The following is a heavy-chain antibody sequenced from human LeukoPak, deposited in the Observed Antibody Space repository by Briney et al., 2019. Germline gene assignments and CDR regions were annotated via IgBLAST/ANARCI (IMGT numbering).Heavy chain of an antibody. J-gene: IGHJ4*02. CDR2: IYYSGNT. CDR1: GGSISSSSNY. Sequence: SETLSLTCTVSGGSISSSSNYWGWIRQSPGTGLEWIGRIYYSGNTYYSPSLKSRVTISVDTSKNQFSLKLSSVTAADTAVYYCARGYYDVLTGHPKNFDYWGQGTLVTVSS. V-gene: IGHV4-39*01. D-gene: IGHD3-9*01. CDR3: ARGYYDVLTGHPKNFDY.